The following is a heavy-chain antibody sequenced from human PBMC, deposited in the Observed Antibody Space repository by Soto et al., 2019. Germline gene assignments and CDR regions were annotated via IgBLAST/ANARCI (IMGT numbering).Heavy chain of an antibody. J-gene: IGHJ4*02. Sequence: GGSLRLSCAASGFTFSSYEMNWVRQAPGKGLEWVSYISGTGSIIYYADSVKGRFSISRDNAKNSLYLQMNSLRAEDTAVYYCARTPPQWANFDYWGQGTLVTV. D-gene: IGHD2-8*01. CDR2: ISGTGSII. CDR3: ARTPPQWANFDY. CDR1: GFTFSSYE. V-gene: IGHV3-48*03.